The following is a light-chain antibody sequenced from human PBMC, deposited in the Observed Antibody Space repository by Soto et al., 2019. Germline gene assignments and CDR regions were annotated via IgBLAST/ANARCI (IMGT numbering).Light chain of an antibody. CDR3: QQYHWAPDT. Sequence: EIVLTQSPGTLSLSTGERATLSCRASQSVSSSYLAWYQQKPGQAPRLLIYGASSRATGIPDRFSGSGFGTDFTLTITRLEPEDFAVYYCQQYHWAPDTFGQGTRLEIK. CDR2: GAS. J-gene: IGKJ5*01. CDR1: QSVSSSY. V-gene: IGKV3-20*01.